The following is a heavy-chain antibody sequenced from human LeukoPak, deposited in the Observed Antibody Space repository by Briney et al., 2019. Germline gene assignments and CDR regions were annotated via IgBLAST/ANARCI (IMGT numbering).Heavy chain of an antibody. D-gene: IGHD6-13*01. CDR3: AHTLLGITATGTTYYFDY. CDR2: IYWDDDK. J-gene: IGHJ4*02. Sequence: ESGPTLVKPTQTLTLTCNFSGFSLSSIGVGMGWIRQPPGKALEWLALIYWDDDKRYSPSLKSRLTISKDTSKNQVVLTMTNMDPVDTATYYCAHTLLGITATGTTYYFDYWGQGTLVTVSS. V-gene: IGHV2-5*02. CDR1: GFSLSSIGVG.